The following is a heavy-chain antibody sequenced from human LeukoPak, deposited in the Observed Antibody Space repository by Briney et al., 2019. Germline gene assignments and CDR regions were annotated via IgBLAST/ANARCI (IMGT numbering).Heavy chain of an antibody. V-gene: IGHV3-48*03. D-gene: IGHD3-10*01. CDR3: ARDHYGSGSYYSSAYYYGMDV. J-gene: IGHJ6*04. CDR1: GFTFSSYE. CDR2: ISSSGSTI. Sequence: PGGSLRLSCAASGFTFSSYEMNWVRQAPGKGLEWVSYISSSGSTIYYADSVKGRFTISRDNAKNSLYLQMNSLRAEDTAVYYCARDHYGSGSYYSSAYYYGMDVWGKGTTVTVSS.